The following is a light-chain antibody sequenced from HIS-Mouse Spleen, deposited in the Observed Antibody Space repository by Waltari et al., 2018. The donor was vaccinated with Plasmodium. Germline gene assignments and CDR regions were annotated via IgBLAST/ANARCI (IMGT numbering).Light chain of an antibody. CDR3: QQYDNRPYT. CDR2: DAS. V-gene: IGKV1-33*01. J-gene: IGKJ2*01. CDR1: QAISNY. Sequence: DIQMTQSPSSLSASVGDRVTITCQASQAISNYLNWYQQKPGKAPKLLIYDASNLETGVPSRFSGRGAGTDFTFTISSLQPEDIATYYCQQYDNRPYTFGQGTKLEIK.